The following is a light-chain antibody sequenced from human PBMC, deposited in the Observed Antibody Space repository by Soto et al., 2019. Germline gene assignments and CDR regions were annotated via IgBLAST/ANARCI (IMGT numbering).Light chain of an antibody. J-gene: IGKJ4*01. Sequence: EIVMTPSPGTLSVSLGERATLSCRASQSVGSDLAWYQQKPGQAPSLLIYGASTRATGIPGRISGSGSGTEFTLTISSLQSEDFAVYYCQHYNNWPLTVGGGTKVEIK. CDR3: QHYNNWPLT. CDR1: QSVGSD. CDR2: GAS. V-gene: IGKV3-15*01.